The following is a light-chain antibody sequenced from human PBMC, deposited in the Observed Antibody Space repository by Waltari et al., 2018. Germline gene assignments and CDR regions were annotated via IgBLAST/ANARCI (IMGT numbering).Light chain of an antibody. CDR3: QQGYNTPFT. V-gene: IGKV1-12*01. Sequence: DIQMTQSPSSLSASVGDKVTITCRASQDIATYLAWYQQKPGKPPKLLIYSASNLQTGVPSRFSGSGSWSYYIRTISSLQPEDFATYYCQQGYNTPFTFGPGTKLDI. CDR2: SAS. CDR1: QDIATY. J-gene: IGKJ3*01.